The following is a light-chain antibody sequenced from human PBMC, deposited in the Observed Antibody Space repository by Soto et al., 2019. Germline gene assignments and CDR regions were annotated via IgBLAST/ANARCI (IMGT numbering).Light chain of an antibody. CDR3: QQYNTYWT. Sequence: DIQMTQSPPTLSASVGDRVTITCRGSQSISNWVAWYQQKPGKAPKLLIYDASSLESGVPSRFSGSGYGTEFTLTISSLQPDDLATYYCQQYNTYWTFGQGTKVEIK. CDR1: QSISNW. J-gene: IGKJ1*01. CDR2: DAS. V-gene: IGKV1-5*01.